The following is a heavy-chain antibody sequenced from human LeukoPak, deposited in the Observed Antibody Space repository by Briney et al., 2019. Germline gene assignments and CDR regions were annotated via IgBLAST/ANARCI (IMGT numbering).Heavy chain of an antibody. CDR3: ARLNMVRGPYGMDV. CDR2: INHSGGT. V-gene: IGHV4-34*01. D-gene: IGHD3-10*01. J-gene: IGHJ6*02. Sequence: SETLSLTCAVYGGSFSGYYWSWIRQPPGKGLEWIGEINHSGGTNYNPSLKSRVTISADTSKNQFSLKLSSVTAADTAVYYCARLNMVRGPYGMDVWGQGTTVTVSS. CDR1: GGSFSGYY.